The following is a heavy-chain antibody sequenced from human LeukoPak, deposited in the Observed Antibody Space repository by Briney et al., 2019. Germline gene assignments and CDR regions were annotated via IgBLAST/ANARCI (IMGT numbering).Heavy chain of an antibody. Sequence: PGGFLRLSCVASGISFSTYWMTWVRQAPGKGLEWVANIKHDGSDKYYVDSVKGRFTISRDNAKNSVYLQMNSLRAEDTAVYYCARDHNDAFDIWGQGTMVTVSS. CDR3: ARDHNDAFDI. V-gene: IGHV3-7*05. CDR1: GISFSTYW. CDR2: IKHDGSDK. J-gene: IGHJ3*02.